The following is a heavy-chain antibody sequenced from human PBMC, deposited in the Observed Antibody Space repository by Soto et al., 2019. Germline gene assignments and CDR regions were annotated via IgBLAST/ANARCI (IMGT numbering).Heavy chain of an antibody. CDR2: FHSSGDT. CDR1: GGSISSGTYF. CDR3: VREIRLAWPKFSSDS. V-gene: IGHV4-31*03. D-gene: IGHD5-12*01. Sequence: SETLSLTCTVSGGSISSGTYFWSWIRQHPRKGLEWIGYFHSSGDTYYNPSLKSRLTISVDTSKNQFSLKLSAVTAADTAGYYCVREIRLAWPKFSSDSWGQGTPVPVSS. J-gene: IGHJ4*02.